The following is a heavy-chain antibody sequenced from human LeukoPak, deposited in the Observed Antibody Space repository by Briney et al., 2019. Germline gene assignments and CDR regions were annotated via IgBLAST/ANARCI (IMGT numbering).Heavy chain of an antibody. J-gene: IGHJ4*02. V-gene: IGHV1-46*01. CDR1: GYTFTSYY. D-gene: IGHD6-6*01. CDR3: ARVMAKSSIAASLDY. CDR2: INPSGGSA. Sequence: ASVKVSCKASGYTFTSYYMHWVRQAPGQGLEWMGIINPSGGSASYAQKSQSRVTMTRDTSTSTVYMELSSLRSEDTAVYYCARVMAKSSIAASLDYWGQGTLVTVSS.